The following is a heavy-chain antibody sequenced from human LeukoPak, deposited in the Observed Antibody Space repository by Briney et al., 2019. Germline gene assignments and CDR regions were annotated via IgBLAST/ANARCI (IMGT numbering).Heavy chain of an antibody. V-gene: IGHV6-1*01. Sequence: SQTLSLTCAISGDSVSSNSAAWNWIRQSPSRGLEWLGRTYYRSKWYNDYAVSVKSRITINPDTSKNQFSLQLNSVTPEDTAVYYCARDLREPYYYDSSGYSHYFDYWGQGTLVTVSS. D-gene: IGHD3-22*01. CDR1: GDSVSSNSAA. CDR2: TYYRSKWYN. J-gene: IGHJ4*02. CDR3: ARDLREPYYYDSSGYSHYFDY.